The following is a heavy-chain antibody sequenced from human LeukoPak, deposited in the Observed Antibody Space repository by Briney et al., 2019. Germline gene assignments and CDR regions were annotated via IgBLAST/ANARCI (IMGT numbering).Heavy chain of an antibody. D-gene: IGHD3-10*01. CDR1: GGSFTGYY. V-gene: IGHV4-34*01. Sequence: ETLSLPCAVHGGSFTGYYRNWIRQPPGKGLELIGEINHSGSTNYNPSLKSRVTISVDTSKNQFSLKLSSVTAADTAVYYCARNTMVSETIDYWGQGTLVTVSS. J-gene: IGHJ4*02. CDR3: ARNTMVSETIDY. CDR2: INHSGST.